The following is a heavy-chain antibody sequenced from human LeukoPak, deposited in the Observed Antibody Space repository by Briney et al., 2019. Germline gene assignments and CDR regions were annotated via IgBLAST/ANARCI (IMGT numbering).Heavy chain of an antibody. J-gene: IGHJ4*02. CDR3: ARVSGGYFDY. CDR1: GGSLSSYY. CDR2: IYYSGST. Sequence: SETLSLTCTVSGGSLSSYYWSWIRQPPGKGLEWIGYIYYSGSTNYNPSLKSRVTISVDTSKNQFSLKLSSVTAADTAVYYCARVSGGYFDYWGQGTLVTVSS. D-gene: IGHD3-10*01. V-gene: IGHV4-59*01.